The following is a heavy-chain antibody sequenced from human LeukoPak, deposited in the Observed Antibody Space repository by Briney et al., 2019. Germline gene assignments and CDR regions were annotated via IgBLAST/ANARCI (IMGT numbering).Heavy chain of an antibody. V-gene: IGHV3-33*01. J-gene: IGHJ4*02. CDR1: GFTFSSFG. CDR2: ICYDGSNQ. D-gene: IGHD2-15*01. Sequence: GRSLRLSCAASGFTFSSFGMHWVRQAPGKGLEWVALICYDGSNQYYADSVKGRFTISRDDSKNTLYLQMNSVSAEDTAVYFRARAFQSLYSLDYWGQGTLVTVSS. CDR3: ARAFQSLYSLDY.